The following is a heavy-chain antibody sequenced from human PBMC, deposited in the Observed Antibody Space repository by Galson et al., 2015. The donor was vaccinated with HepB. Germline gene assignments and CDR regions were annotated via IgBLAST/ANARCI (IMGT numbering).Heavy chain of an antibody. V-gene: IGHV1-18*04. CDR3: ARSGSDAFDI. CDR1: GYTFTNNG. D-gene: IGHD1-26*01. Sequence: SVKVSCKAFGYTFTNNGISWVRQAPGQGLEWMGWISTYYGDTNYGQKFQGRVTLTTDTSTSTAHMELRSLRSDDTAVYYCARSGSDAFDIWGQGTRVTVSS. J-gene: IGHJ3*02. CDR2: ISTYYGDT.